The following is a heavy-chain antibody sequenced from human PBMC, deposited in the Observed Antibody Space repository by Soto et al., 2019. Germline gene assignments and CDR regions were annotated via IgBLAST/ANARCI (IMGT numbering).Heavy chain of an antibody. J-gene: IGHJ6*02. CDR3: PRAGITAAGIRNYYYGMDV. Sequence: QVQLVQSGAEVKKPGSSVKVSSKAYGGTFSSYAISWVRQARGQGLEWMGGIIPIFGTANYAQKFQGRVTITADESTSTAYMELSSLRSEDTAVYYCPRAGITAAGIRNYYYGMDVWGQGTTVTVSS. D-gene: IGHD6-13*01. V-gene: IGHV1-69*01. CDR2: IIPIFGTA. CDR1: GGTFSSYA.